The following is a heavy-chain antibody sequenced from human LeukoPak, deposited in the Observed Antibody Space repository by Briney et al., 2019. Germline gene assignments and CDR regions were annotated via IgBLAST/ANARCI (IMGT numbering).Heavy chain of an antibody. CDR3: ARDRHYYGMDV. Sequence: GGSLRLSCAASGFAFSSYEMNWVRQAPGKGLEWVSYISSSGSTIYYADSVKGRFTISRDNAKNSLYLQMNSLRAEDTAVYYCARDRHYYGMDVWGQGTTVTVSS. CDR1: GFAFSSYE. CDR2: ISSSGSTI. V-gene: IGHV3-48*03. J-gene: IGHJ6*02.